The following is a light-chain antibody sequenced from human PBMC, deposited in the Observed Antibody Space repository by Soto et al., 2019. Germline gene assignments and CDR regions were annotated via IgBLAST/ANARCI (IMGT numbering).Light chain of an antibody. CDR2: SNN. J-gene: IGLJ2*01. V-gene: IGLV1-44*01. Sequence: QSVLTQPPSPSGTPGQRVTISCSGSSSNIGSNTVNWYQQLPGTAPKLLIYSNNQRPSWVPDRFSGSKSGTSASLAISGLQSEDEADFDCAAWDDSLNGPVFGGGTKLTVL. CDR3: AAWDDSLNGPV. CDR1: SSNIGSNT.